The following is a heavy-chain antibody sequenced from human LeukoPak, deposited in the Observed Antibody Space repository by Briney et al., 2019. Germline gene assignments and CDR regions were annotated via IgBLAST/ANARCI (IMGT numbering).Heavy chain of an antibody. CDR2: IYYSGST. J-gene: IGHJ5*02. V-gene: IGHV4-59*01. CDR1: GGSISSYY. D-gene: IGHD3-22*01. CDR3: AREADYDSSEGSFDP. Sequence: PSETLSLTCTVSGGSISSYYWSWIRQPPGKGLEWIGYIYYSGSTNYNPSLKSRVTISVDTSKNQFSLKLSSVTAADTAVYYCAREADYDSSEGSFDPWGQGTLVTVSS.